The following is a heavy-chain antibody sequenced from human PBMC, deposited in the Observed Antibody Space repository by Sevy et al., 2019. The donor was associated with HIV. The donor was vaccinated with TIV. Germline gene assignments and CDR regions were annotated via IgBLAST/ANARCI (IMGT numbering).Heavy chain of an antibody. V-gene: IGHV3-30*02. Sequence: GGSLRLSCAASGFSFSSYGMHWVRQAPGKGLEWMSYIQYDGSNKDYADPVKGRFTISRDNSKNTLYLQMNSLRVEDRAVFYCVKEGGGGGGDHWGQGTLVTVSS. CDR3: VKEGGGGGGDH. CDR2: IQYDGSNK. J-gene: IGHJ4*02. D-gene: IGHD3-16*01. CDR1: GFSFSSYG.